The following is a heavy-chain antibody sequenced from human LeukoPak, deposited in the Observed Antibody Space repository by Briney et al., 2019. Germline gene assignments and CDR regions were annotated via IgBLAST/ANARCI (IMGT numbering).Heavy chain of an antibody. CDR3: ARGTTVESDY. D-gene: IGHD4-23*01. Sequence: GSLRLSCAASGFTSSSYWMSWVRQAPGKGLEWVANIKQDGSQKYYVDSVKGRFTISRDNAKNSLSLQMNSLGAEDTAVYYCARGTTVESDYWGQGTLVTVSS. CDR1: GFTSSSYW. CDR2: IKQDGSQK. V-gene: IGHV3-7*01. J-gene: IGHJ4*02.